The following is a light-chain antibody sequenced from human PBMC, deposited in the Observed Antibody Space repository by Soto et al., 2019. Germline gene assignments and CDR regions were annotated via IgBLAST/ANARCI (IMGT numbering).Light chain of an antibody. Sequence: QSALTQPRSVSGSPGQSVTVSCTGSSSDVGAYNYVSWYQQHPGYAPKLMIYDVTKRPSGVPDRFSGSKSGNTASLTISGLQAEDEADYYCCSYAGSNTYVFGTGTKLTVL. V-gene: IGLV2-11*01. CDR2: DVT. CDR1: SSDVGAYNY. CDR3: CSYAGSNTYV. J-gene: IGLJ1*01.